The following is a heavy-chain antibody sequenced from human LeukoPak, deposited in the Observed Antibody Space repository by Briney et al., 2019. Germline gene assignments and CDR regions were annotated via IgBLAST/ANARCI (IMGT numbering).Heavy chain of an antibody. CDR3: ARSTIAAAVQVAFDI. CDR2: IYTSGST. Sequence: SETLSLTCTVSGGSISSYYWSWIRQPAGKELEWIGRIYTSGSTNYNPSLKSRVTMSVDTSNNQFSLKLSSVTAADTAVYYCARSTIAAAVQVAFDIWGQGTMVTVSS. J-gene: IGHJ3*02. V-gene: IGHV4-4*07. D-gene: IGHD6-13*01. CDR1: GGSISSYY.